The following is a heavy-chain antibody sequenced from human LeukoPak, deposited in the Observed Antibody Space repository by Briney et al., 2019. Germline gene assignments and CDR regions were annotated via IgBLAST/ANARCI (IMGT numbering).Heavy chain of an antibody. Sequence: GASVKVSCKASGGTFSSYAISWVRQAPGQGLEWMGRIIPILGIANYAQKFQGRVTITADKSTSTAYMGLSSPRSEDTAVYYCARPTSGSLDAFDIWGQGTMVTVSS. V-gene: IGHV1-69*04. D-gene: IGHD1-26*01. CDR1: GGTFSSYA. CDR3: ARPTSGSLDAFDI. J-gene: IGHJ3*02. CDR2: IIPILGIA.